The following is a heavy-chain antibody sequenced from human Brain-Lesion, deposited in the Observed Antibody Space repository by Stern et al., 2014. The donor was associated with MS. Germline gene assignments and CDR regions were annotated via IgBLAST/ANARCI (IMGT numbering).Heavy chain of an antibody. CDR2: IYYSGFT. D-gene: IGHD1-26*01. CDR1: GGSISSSTYY. Sequence: QVQLQQSGPGLVKPSETLSLTCTVSGGSISSSTYYWAWIRPPPGKGLEWIGNIYYSGFTYYNPSLKSRVTISVDMSKNQFSRKLSSVTAADTAIYYCARHDSVPRPSQLYSARDRGPGYFDYWGQGTLVTVSS. CDR3: ARHDSVPRPSQLYSARDRGPGYFDY. V-gene: IGHV4-39*01. J-gene: IGHJ4*02.